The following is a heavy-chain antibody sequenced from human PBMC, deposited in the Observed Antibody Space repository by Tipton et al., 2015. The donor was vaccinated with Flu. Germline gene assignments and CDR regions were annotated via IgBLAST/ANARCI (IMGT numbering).Heavy chain of an antibody. V-gene: IGHV4-59*01. CDR1: GGSISSYY. CDR3: ARGDCSSTSCLDY. D-gene: IGHD2-2*01. CDR2: IYYSGST. Sequence: TLSLTCTVPGGSISSYYWSWIRQPPGKGLEWIGYIYYSGSTNYNPSLKSRVTITADTSNNQFSLKLSSVTAADTAGYYCARGDCSSTSCLDYWGQGTLVTVSS. J-gene: IGHJ4*02.